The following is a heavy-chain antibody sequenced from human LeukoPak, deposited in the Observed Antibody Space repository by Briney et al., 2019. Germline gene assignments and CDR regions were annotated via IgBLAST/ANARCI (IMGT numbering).Heavy chain of an antibody. D-gene: IGHD3-22*01. CDR2: ISTYNGNT. CDR3: ARNYYDSSGYFGFDY. V-gene: IGHV1-18*01. CDR1: GYTFTSYG. Sequence: ASVKVSCKASGYTFTSYGISWVRQAPGQGLEWMGWISTYNGNTNYTQKFQGRVTMTTDTSTSTACMELRSLRSDDTAVYYCARNYYDSSGYFGFDYWGQGTLVTVFS. J-gene: IGHJ4*02.